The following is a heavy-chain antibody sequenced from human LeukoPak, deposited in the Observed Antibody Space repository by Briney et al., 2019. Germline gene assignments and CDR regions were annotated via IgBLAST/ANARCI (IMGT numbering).Heavy chain of an antibody. CDR3: ARDPPIWWLRDYFDY. V-gene: IGHV3-48*04. J-gene: IGHJ4*02. CDR2: ITRSSTTI. D-gene: IGHD5-12*01. Sequence: LGGSLRLSCAASGFNFSIYSMNWVRQAPGKGLEWVSYITRSSTTIYYADSVKGRFTISRDNAKNSLYLQMNSLRAEDTAVYYCARDPPIWWLRDYFDYWGQGTLVTVSS. CDR1: GFNFSIYS.